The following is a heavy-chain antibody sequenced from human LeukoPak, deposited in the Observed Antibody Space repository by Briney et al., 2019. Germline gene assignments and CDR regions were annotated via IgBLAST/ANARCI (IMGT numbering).Heavy chain of an antibody. J-gene: IGHJ4*02. D-gene: IGHD4-17*01. CDR3: ARDSPNDYGDYFDY. CDR1: GFTFSTHS. Sequence: PGGSLRLSCAASGFTFSTHSMNWVRQAPGKGLEWVSYISTSGSTVSYADSVKGRFTISRDNAQHSLSLQMNSLRDEDTAVYYCARDSPNDYGDYFDYWGQGTLVTVSS. CDR2: ISTSGSTV. V-gene: IGHV3-48*02.